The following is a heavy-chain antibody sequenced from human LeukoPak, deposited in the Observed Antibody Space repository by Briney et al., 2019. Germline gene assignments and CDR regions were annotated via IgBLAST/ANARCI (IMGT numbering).Heavy chain of an antibody. CDR2: IRYDGSNK. CDR1: GFTFTRFA. Sequence: PGGSLRLSCAASGFTFTRFAMSWVRQAPGKGLEWVAFIRYDGSNKYYADSVKGRFTISRDNSRNTLYLQMNSLRAEDTAVYYCAKGLSSYFDYWGQGTLVTVSS. V-gene: IGHV3-30*02. J-gene: IGHJ4*02. CDR3: AKGLSSYFDY. D-gene: IGHD6-6*01.